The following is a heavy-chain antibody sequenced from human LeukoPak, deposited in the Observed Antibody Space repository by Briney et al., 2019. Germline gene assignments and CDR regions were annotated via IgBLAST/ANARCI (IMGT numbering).Heavy chain of an antibody. CDR2: INTNTGNP. J-gene: IGHJ4*02. CDR3: ARESDYGDYVPFDY. V-gene: IGHV7-4-1*02. Sequence: ASVKVSCKASGYTFTSYATNWVRQAPGQGLEWMGWINTNTGNPTYAQGFTGRFVFSLDTSVSTAYLQISSLKAEDTAVYYCARESDYGDYVPFDYWGQGTLVTVSS. CDR1: GYTFTSYA. D-gene: IGHD4-17*01.